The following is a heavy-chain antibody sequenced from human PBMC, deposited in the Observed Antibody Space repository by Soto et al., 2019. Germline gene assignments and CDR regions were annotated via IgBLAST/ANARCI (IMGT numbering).Heavy chain of an antibody. J-gene: IGHJ4*02. CDR1: GGSISSGGYY. CDR2: IYYSGST. V-gene: IGHV4-31*03. D-gene: IGHD3-16*01. CDR3: AGGVLH. Sequence: QVQLQESGPGLVKPSQTLSLTCTVSGGSISSGGYYCSWIRQHPGKVLEWIGSIYYSGSTYYNPSRKSRVTTSVDTSKNPFSLRVSSVTAADTAVYYCAGGVLHWGQGTLVTVSS.